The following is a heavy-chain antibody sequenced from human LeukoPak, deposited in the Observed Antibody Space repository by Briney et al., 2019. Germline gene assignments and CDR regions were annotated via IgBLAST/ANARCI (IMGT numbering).Heavy chain of an antibody. J-gene: IGHJ6*03. D-gene: IGHD2-2*01. Sequence: SETLSLTCDISDVSFSDYYWTWIRQPPGKGLEWIGEINHSGNANYNPSLRSRVSISVDTSKNQFSLSLSSVTAADAAVYFCARTILVVPTSYFYFYHMDVWGEGTTVTVSS. CDR2: INHSGNA. V-gene: IGHV4-34*01. CDR3: ARTILVVPTSYFYFYHMDV. CDR1: DVSFSDYY.